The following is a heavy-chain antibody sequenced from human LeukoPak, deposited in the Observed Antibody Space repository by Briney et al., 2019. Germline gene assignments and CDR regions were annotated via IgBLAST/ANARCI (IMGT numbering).Heavy chain of an antibody. CDR2: IVVGSGNT. J-gene: IGHJ6*02. D-gene: IGHD5-18*01. CDR3: AAGITLSNVGTASYYYYYSMDV. CDR1: GFTFTSSA. Sequence: ASVKVSCKASGFTFTSSAVQWVRQARGQRLEWIGWIVVGSGNTNYAQKFQERVTITRDMSTSTAYMELSSLRSEDTAVYYCAAGITLSNVGTASYYYYYSMDVWGQGTTVTVSS. V-gene: IGHV1-58*01.